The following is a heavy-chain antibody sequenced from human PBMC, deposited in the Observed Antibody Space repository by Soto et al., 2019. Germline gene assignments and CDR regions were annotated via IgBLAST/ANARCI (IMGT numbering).Heavy chain of an antibody. J-gene: IGHJ4*02. D-gene: IGHD5-18*01. CDR1: GFTVSSNY. CDR2: IYSGGSA. V-gene: IGHV3-66*04. CDR3: ARHGYSYGGGYFDY. Sequence: EVQLVESGGGLVQPGGSLRLSCAASGFTVSSNYMSWVRQAPGKGLEWGSVIYSGGSAYYADSVKGRFTISRDNSKNTLYLQMNSLRAEDTAVYYCARHGYSYGGGYFDYWGQGTPVTVSS.